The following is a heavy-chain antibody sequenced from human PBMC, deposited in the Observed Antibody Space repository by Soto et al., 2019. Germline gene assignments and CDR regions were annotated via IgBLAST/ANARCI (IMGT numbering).Heavy chain of an antibody. CDR3: AKDLAHIVVVTALYYYYGMDV. CDR1: GFTFSSYG. V-gene: IGHV3-30*18. Sequence: QVQLVESGGGVVQPGRSLRLSCAASGFTFSSYGMHWVRLAPGKGLEWVAVISYDGSNKYYADSVKGRFTISRDNSKNTLYLQMNSLRAEDTAVYYCAKDLAHIVVVTALYYYYGMDVWGQGTTVTVSS. CDR2: ISYDGSNK. D-gene: IGHD2-21*02. J-gene: IGHJ6*02.